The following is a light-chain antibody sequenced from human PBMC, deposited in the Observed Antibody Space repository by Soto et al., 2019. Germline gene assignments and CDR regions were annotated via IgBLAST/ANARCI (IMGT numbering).Light chain of an antibody. CDR1: QSVSSN. V-gene: IGKV3-15*01. CDR3: QQYHNWPIT. Sequence: EIVMAQSPGSLSVSPGERATVSCRASQSVSSNLAWHQQKPGQAPRILMYDASTRATGIPARFSGSGSGTEFTLTISSLQSEDFAVYYCQQYHNWPITFGQGTRLEIK. CDR2: DAS. J-gene: IGKJ5*01.